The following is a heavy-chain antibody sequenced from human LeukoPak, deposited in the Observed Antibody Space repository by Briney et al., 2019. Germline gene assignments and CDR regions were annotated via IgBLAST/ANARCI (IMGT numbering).Heavy chain of an antibody. CDR3: ARGGYHSGGY. Sequence: GASVTVSCKASGHTFTDYYMHWVRQAPGQGLEWMGLINPNSGDTKYAQKFQGRVTMTRDTSISTAYMELSRLISDDTAVFYCARGGYHSGGYWGQGTLVTISS. V-gene: IGHV1-2*02. CDR2: INPNSGDT. CDR1: GHTFTDYY. D-gene: IGHD5-12*01. J-gene: IGHJ4*02.